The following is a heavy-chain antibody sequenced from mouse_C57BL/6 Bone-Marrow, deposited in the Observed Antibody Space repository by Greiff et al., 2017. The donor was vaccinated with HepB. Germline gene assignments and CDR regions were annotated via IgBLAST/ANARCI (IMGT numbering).Heavy chain of an antibody. CDR2: IDPSDSYT. CDR3: AREGDDYDGDWYFDV. Sequence: QVQLQQPGAELVRPGTSVKLSCKASGYTFTSYWMHWVKQRPGQGLEWIGVIDPSDSYTNYNQKFKGKATLTVDTSSSTAYMQLSSLTSADSAVYYCAREGDDYDGDWYFDVWGTGTTVTVSS. D-gene: IGHD2-4*01. J-gene: IGHJ1*03. CDR1: GYTFTSYW. V-gene: IGHV1-59*01.